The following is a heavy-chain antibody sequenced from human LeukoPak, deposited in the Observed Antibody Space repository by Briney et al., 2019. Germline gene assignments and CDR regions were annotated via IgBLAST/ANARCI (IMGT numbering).Heavy chain of an antibody. CDR3: AKRMNYFDY. J-gene: IGHJ4*02. V-gene: IGHV3-21*04. D-gene: IGHD2-15*01. CDR2: ISSSSSYI. CDR1: GFTFSSYS. Sequence: GGSLRLSCAASGFTFSSYSMNWVRQAPGKGLEWVSSISSSSSYIYYADSVKGRFTISRDNSKNTLYLQMNSLRAEDTAVYYCAKRMNYFDYWGQGTLVTVSS.